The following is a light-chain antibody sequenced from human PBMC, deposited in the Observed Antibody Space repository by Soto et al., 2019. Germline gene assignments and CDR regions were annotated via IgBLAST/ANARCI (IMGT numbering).Light chain of an antibody. V-gene: IGLV2-14*03. CDR2: DVT. CDR1: SSDIGSYNY. J-gene: IGLJ1*01. CDR3: NSYTSISTYV. Sequence: QSVLTQSASVSGFPGQSITISCTGTSSDIGSYNYVSWYQQHPDKAPKLMIYDVTNRPSGVSDRFSGCKSGNTASLTISGLQAEDEADYYCNSYTSISTYVFGTGTKVTVL.